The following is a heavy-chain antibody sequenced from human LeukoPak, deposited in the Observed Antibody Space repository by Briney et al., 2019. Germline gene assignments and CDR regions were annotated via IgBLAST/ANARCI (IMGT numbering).Heavy chain of an antibody. J-gene: IGHJ4*02. Sequence: ASVNVSCTVSGYTFTYYGIGWGRHAPGQGLELMGWISTDNDNTNYAEKFQGRVTMTTDTPTRTAYMELRSLRSDDTAVYYCARGLMVRGVDYWGQGTLVTVSS. D-gene: IGHD3-10*01. CDR3: ARGLMVRGVDY. V-gene: IGHV1-18*04. CDR2: ISTDNDNT. CDR1: GYTFTYYG.